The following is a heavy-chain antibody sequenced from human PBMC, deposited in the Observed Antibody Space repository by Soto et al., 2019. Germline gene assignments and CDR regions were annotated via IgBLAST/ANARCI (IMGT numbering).Heavy chain of an antibody. CDR3: ARVLGTMIRGVPPYYYYYRMDV. D-gene: IGHD3-10*01. Sequence: PSETLSLTCTVSGGSISSYYWSWIRQPPGKGLEWIGYIYYSGSTNYNLSLKSRVTISVDTSKNQFSLKLSSVSAAYTAVYYCARVLGTMIRGVPPYYYYYRMDVWGQGTTVTVSS. CDR1: GGSISSYY. J-gene: IGHJ6*02. V-gene: IGHV4-59*01. CDR2: IYYSGST.